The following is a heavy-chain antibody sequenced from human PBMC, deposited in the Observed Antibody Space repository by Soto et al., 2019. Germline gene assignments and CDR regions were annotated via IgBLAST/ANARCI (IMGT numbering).Heavy chain of an antibody. J-gene: IGHJ4*02. CDR3: VRPYYSSSWFPFDR. CDR2: IDSGDGTT. V-gene: IGHV3-11*01. D-gene: IGHD6-13*01. CDR1: GFDFGDYY. Sequence: GESLILSCTGSGFDFGDYYMSWIRQAPGKGLEWVSYIDSGDGTTYYTDSVKGRFTISRDNAKKTVYLQMSSLRVEDTALYYCVRPYYSSSWFPFDRWGQGTVVTVTS.